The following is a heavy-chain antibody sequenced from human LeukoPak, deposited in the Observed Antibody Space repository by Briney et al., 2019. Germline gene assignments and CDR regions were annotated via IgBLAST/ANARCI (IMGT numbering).Heavy chain of an antibody. V-gene: IGHV3-7*01. CDR2: IKPDGSEK. CDR1: GFTFSDYW. D-gene: IGHD3-10*01. J-gene: IGHJ4*02. CDR3: ARDLPDYFDSGVSDY. Sequence: PGGSLRLSCAASGFTFSDYWMTWVRQAPGKGLGWVANIKPDGSEKYYVDSVRGRFTISRDNAKNSLYLQMNRLRAEDTAVYYCARDLPDYFDSGVSDYWGQGTLVTVSS.